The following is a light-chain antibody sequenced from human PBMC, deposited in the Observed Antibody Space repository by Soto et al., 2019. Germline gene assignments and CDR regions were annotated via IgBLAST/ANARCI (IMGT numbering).Light chain of an antibody. J-gene: IGLJ3*02. CDR2: EVS. CDR3: SEYAGSYNWV. V-gene: IGLV2-8*01. CDR1: SSDVGGYNF. Sequence: QSVLTQPPSASGSPGQSVTISCTGTSSDVGGYNFVSWYQQHPGKAPKLLIYEVSKRPSGVPDRFSGSKFGNTASLTVSGLQAADEADYYCSEYAGSYNWVFGGGTKLTVL.